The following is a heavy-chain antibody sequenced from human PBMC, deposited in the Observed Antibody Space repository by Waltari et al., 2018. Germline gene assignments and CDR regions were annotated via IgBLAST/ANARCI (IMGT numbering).Heavy chain of an antibody. V-gene: IGHV3-74*01. Sequence: EVQLVESGGGLVQPGGSLRLSCAASGFTFIRYWMHWVRQAPGKGLVWVSRINSDGSGTIYADSVKGRFTISRDNAKNTLYLKLNSLRVEDTAVYYCAREPSPDSSGYFYYYMDVWGKGTTVTVSS. CDR2: INSDGSGT. CDR3: AREPSPDSSGYFYYYMDV. D-gene: IGHD3-22*01. CDR1: GFTFIRYW. J-gene: IGHJ6*03.